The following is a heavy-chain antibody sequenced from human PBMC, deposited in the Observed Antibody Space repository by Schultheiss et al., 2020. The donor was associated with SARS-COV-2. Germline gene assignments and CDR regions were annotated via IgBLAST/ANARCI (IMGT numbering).Heavy chain of an antibody. D-gene: IGHD6-13*01. CDR1: GFTFSSYS. CDR2: ISSNGGST. Sequence: GGSLRLSCAASGFTFSSYSMNWVRQAPGKGLEYVSAISSNGGSTYYANSVKGRFTISRDNSKNTLYLQMNSLRAEDTAVYYCAKDLRAAAGTEAFDIWGQGTMVTVSS. V-gene: IGHV3-64*01. J-gene: IGHJ3*02. CDR3: AKDLRAAAGTEAFDI.